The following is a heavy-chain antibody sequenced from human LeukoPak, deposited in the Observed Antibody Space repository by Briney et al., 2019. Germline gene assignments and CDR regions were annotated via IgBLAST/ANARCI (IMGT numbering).Heavy chain of an antibody. CDR3: AREDTAMADY. Sequence: GGFLRLSCAASGFTFSSYSMNWVRQAPGKGLEWVSSISSSSSYIYYADSVKGRFTISRDNAKNSLYLQMNSLRAEDTAVYYCAREDTAMADYWGQGTLVTVSS. J-gene: IGHJ4*02. CDR2: ISSSSSYI. D-gene: IGHD5-18*01. CDR1: GFTFSSYS. V-gene: IGHV3-21*01.